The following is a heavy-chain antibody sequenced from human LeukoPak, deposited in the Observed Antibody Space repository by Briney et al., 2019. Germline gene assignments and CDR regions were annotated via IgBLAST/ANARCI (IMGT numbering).Heavy chain of an antibody. D-gene: IGHD3-22*01. CDR2: IYSDGRT. Sequence: GGSLRLSCAASGFTVSSNYMSWVRQAPGKGLEWVSVIYSDGRTYYADSVKGRFTISRDNSKNTLYLETNSLRDEDTAVYYCATYDSSGYYWGQGTLVTVSS. V-gene: IGHV3-53*01. CDR3: ATYDSSGYY. J-gene: IGHJ4*02. CDR1: GFTVSSNY.